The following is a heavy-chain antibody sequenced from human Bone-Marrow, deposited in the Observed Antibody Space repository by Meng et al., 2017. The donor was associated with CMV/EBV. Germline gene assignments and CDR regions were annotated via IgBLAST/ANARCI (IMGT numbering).Heavy chain of an antibody. Sequence: LSLTCAASGFTFSSYSMNWVRQAPGKGLEWVSYISSSSSTIYYADSVKGRFTISRDNAKNSLYLQMNSLRAEDTAVYYCALGLLAYYYDSSGYDYWGQGTLVTVSS. CDR3: ALGLLAYYYDSSGYDY. D-gene: IGHD3-22*01. CDR1: GFTFSSYS. CDR2: ISSSSSTI. V-gene: IGHV3-48*04. J-gene: IGHJ4*02.